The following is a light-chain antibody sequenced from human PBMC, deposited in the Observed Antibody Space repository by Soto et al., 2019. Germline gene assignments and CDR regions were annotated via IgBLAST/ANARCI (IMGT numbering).Light chain of an antibody. CDR3: QQYRGPPYT. CDR1: QSVSSSY. V-gene: IGKV3-20*01. Sequence: EIVLTQSPGTLSLSPGDRATLSCRASQSVSSSYLAWYQQKPGQAPRLLIYATSNRATGISDRFSGGGSGTDFTLTISRLEPGDFAVYFCQQYRGPPYTFGQGTKLEIK. J-gene: IGKJ2*01. CDR2: ATS.